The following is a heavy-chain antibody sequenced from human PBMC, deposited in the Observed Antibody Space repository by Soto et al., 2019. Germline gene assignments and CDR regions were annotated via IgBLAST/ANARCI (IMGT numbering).Heavy chain of an antibody. CDR1: GYTFTSYA. CDR2: INAGNGNT. V-gene: IGHV1-3*01. Sequence: GASVKVSCKASGYTFTSYAMHWVRQAPGQRLEWMGWINAGNGNTKYSQKFQGRVTITRDTSASTAYMELSSLRSEDTAVYYCARWDCSSTSCYLYFDYWGQGTLVTVSS. CDR3: ARWDCSSTSCYLYFDY. J-gene: IGHJ4*02. D-gene: IGHD2-2*01.